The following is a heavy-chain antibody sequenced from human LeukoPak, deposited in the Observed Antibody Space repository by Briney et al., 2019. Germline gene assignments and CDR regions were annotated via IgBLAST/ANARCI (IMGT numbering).Heavy chain of an antibody. J-gene: IGHJ6*02. Sequence: GGSLRLSCAASGFTFSSYSMNWVRQAPGKGLEWVSSISSSSSYIYYADSVKGRFTISRDNAKNSLYLQMNSLRVEDTAVYYCAREGLCGGDCYDYGMDVWGQGTTVTVSS. CDR2: ISSSSSYI. CDR3: AREGLCGGDCYDYGMDV. V-gene: IGHV3-21*01. CDR1: GFTFSSYS. D-gene: IGHD2-21*02.